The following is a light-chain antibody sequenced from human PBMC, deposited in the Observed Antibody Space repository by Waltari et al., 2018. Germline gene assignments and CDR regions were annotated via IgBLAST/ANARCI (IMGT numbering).Light chain of an antibody. J-gene: IGLJ3*02. CDR1: DIGSKS. Sequence: SYPLTQPPSVSVAPGKTARITCGGNDIGSKSGDWYQQKPGQAPVLVIYYNSDRPSGIPERFSGSNSGNTATLTISRVEAGDEADYYCQVWDSSGDHPGVYWVFGGGTKLTVL. CDR2: YNS. CDR3: QVWDSSGDHPGVYWV. V-gene: IGLV3-21*04.